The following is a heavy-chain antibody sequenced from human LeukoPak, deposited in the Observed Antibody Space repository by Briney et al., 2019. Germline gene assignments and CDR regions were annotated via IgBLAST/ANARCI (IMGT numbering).Heavy chain of an antibody. CDR2: ISWNSGSI. D-gene: IGHD4-17*01. J-gene: IGHJ4*02. V-gene: IGHV3-9*01. Sequence: GGSLRLSCAASGFTFDDYAMHWVRQAPGKGLEWVSGISWNSGSIGYADSVKGRFTISRDNAKNSLYLQMNSLRAEDTALYYCAEDSYGDSGFLFDYWGQGTLVTVSS. CDR3: AEDSYGDSGFLFDY. CDR1: GFTFDDYA.